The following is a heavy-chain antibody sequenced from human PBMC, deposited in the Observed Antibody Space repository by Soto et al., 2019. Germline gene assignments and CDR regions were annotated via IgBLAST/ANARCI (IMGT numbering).Heavy chain of an antibody. CDR2: ISSSSSYT. V-gene: IGHV3-11*05. CDR3: ARENSGSHPI. Sequence: QVQLVESGGGLVKPGGSLRLSCVASGFTFSDYYMSWIRQAPGKGLEWVSYISSSSSYTNYADSVKGRFTISRDNAKNSLYLQMDSLSAEDTAVYYCARENSGSHPIWGQGTMVTVSS. D-gene: IGHD1-26*01. J-gene: IGHJ3*02. CDR1: GFTFSDYY.